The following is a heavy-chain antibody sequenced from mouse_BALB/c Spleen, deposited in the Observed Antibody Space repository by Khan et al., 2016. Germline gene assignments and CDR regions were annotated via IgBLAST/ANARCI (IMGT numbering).Heavy chain of an antibody. J-gene: IGHJ2*01. Sequence: QVQLKQSGAELARPGASVKLSCKASGYTFTSYWMQWVKQRPGQGLEWIGAIYPGDGDTRYTQKFKGKATLIADKSSSTAYMQLSSLASEDSAVYYGARKDYEFDYWGQGTTRTVSS. CDR1: GYTFTSYW. D-gene: IGHD2-4*01. CDR2: IYPGDGDT. CDR3: ARKDYEFDY. V-gene: IGHV1-87*01.